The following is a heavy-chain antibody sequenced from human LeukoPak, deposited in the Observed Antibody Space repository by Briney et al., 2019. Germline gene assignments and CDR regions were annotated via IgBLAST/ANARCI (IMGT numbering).Heavy chain of an antibody. J-gene: IGHJ4*02. Sequence: GGSLRLSCAASGFTFTFYAMNWVRQAPGRGLEWVSGFSGDGGISGDGGITYYIDSVKGRFTISRDNSKNTLYLQMNSLRGEDTAVYYCAKGGSPSCYSPSGYWGQGTLVTVSS. D-gene: IGHD2-2*01. CDR3: AKGGSPSCYSPSGY. CDR1: GFTFTFYA. CDR2: FSGDGGISGDGGIT. V-gene: IGHV3-23*01.